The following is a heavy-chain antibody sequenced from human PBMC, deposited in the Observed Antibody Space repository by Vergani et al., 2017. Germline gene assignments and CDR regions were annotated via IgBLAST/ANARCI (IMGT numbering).Heavy chain of an antibody. J-gene: IGHJ4*02. Sequence: QVQLVQSGAEVKKPGSSVKVSCKASGGTFSSYAISWVRQAPGQWLEWMGIINPSGGSTSYAQKFQGRVTMTRDTSTSTVYMELSSLRSEDTAVYYCAKDFKWWFTYFDYWGQGTLVTVSS. CDR2: INPSGGST. D-gene: IGHD2-15*01. V-gene: IGHV1-46*01. CDR3: AKDFKWWFTYFDY. CDR1: GGTFSSYA.